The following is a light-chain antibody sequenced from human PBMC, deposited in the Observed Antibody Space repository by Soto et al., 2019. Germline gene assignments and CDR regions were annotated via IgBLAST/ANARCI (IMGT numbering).Light chain of an antibody. CDR1: QSVSTY. Sequence: EIVLTQSPATLSLSLGQRATLSCRASQSVSTYLAWYQQKPGQAPRLLIYDASTSATGIPARFSGSGSGTDFTLTISSLEPEDFAVYYCQQRSNWPPTWTFGQGTKVEIK. CDR2: DAS. V-gene: IGKV3-11*01. J-gene: IGKJ1*01. CDR3: QQRSNWPPTWT.